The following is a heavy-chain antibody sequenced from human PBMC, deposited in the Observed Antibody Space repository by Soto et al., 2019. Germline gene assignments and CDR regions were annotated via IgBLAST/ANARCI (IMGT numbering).Heavy chain of an antibody. CDR2: IFHSGNA. V-gene: IGHV4-59*13. Sequence: PSETLSLTCTVSGGSIRNVYWSWIRQAPGKGLEWIGFIFHSGNAKYTPSLKSRVTISVDTYKNQFSLSMYSVTAADTAVYFCATANAPTLPFESWGQGTLVTVS. CDR3: ATANAPTLPFES. J-gene: IGHJ4*01. CDR1: GGSIRNVY. D-gene: IGHD2-15*01.